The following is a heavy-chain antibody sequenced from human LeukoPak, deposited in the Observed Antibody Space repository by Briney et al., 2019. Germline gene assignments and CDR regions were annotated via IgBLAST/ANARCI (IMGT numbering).Heavy chain of an antibody. V-gene: IGHV5-51*01. Sequence: GEALEISCKGSGYNFTSYWIGWVRQMPGKGLEWMGIIYPGDSDTRYSPSFQGQVTISADKSISTAYLQWSSLKASDTAMYYCARLFGELLPEFDYWGQGTLVTVSS. CDR2: IYPGDSDT. CDR3: ARLFGELLPEFDY. J-gene: IGHJ4*02. D-gene: IGHD3-10*02. CDR1: GYNFTSYW.